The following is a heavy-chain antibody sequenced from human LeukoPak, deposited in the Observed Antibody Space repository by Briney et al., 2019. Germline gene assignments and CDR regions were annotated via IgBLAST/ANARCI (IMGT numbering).Heavy chain of an antibody. CDR3: AKDSSPTVTAVAADY. V-gene: IGHV3-30*18. D-gene: IGHD6-19*01. J-gene: IGHJ4*02. Sequence: GGSLRLSCAASGFTFSSYGMHWVRQAPGKGLEWVAVISYDGSNKYYADSVKGRFTISRDNSKNTLYLQMNSLRAEDTAVYYCAKDSSPTVTAVAADYWGQGTLVTVSS. CDR2: ISYDGSNK. CDR1: GFTFSSYG.